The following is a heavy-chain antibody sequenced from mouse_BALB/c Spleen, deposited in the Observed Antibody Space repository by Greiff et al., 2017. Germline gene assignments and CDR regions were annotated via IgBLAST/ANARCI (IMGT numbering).Heavy chain of an antibody. J-gene: IGHJ3*01. CDR3: AREGDYGGAY. Sequence: QVQLQQSGAELARPGASVKLSCKASGYTFTSYWMQWVKQRPGQGLEWIGAIYPGDGDTRYTQKFKGKATLTADKSSSTAYMQLSSLASEDSAVYYCAREGDYGGAYWGQGTLVTVSA. D-gene: IGHD2-4*01. CDR2: IYPGDGDT. CDR1: GYTFTSYW. V-gene: IGHV1-87*01.